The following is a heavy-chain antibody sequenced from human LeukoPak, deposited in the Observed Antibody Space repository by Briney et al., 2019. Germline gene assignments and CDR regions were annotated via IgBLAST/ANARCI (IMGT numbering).Heavy chain of an antibody. CDR3: AKPYSSSWYRLGGMDV. D-gene: IGHD6-13*01. Sequence: PGGSLRLSCAASGFTFSSYAMSWVRQAPGKGLEWVSAISGSGGSTYYADSVKGRFTISRDNSKNTLYLQMNSLRAEDTAVYYCAKPYSSSWYRLGGMDVWGQGTTVTVSS. CDR1: GFTFSSYA. CDR2: ISGSGGST. J-gene: IGHJ6*02. V-gene: IGHV3-23*01.